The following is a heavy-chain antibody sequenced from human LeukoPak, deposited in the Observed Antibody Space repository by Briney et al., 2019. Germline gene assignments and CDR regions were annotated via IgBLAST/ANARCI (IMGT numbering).Heavy chain of an antibody. Sequence: GASVKVSCKASGYTFTNYGISWVRQAPGQGLEWMGWISAYNGNTNYAQKLQGRVTMTTDTSTSTAYMELRSLRSDDTAVYYCAREGLRGSYYLGSPPDYWGQGTLVTVSS. CDR1: GYTFTNYG. J-gene: IGHJ4*02. V-gene: IGHV1-18*01. CDR3: AREGLRGSYYLGSPPDY. D-gene: IGHD1-26*01. CDR2: ISAYNGNT.